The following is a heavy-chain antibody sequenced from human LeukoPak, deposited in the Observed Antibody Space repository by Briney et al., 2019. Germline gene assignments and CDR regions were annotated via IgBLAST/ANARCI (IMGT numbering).Heavy chain of an antibody. CDR3: ARGNLGVGATLGLLGYFDY. D-gene: IGHD1-26*01. CDR1: GFTFSSYS. Sequence: PGGSLRLSCAASGFTFSSYSRNWVRQAPGKGREGVLSISSSSSYIYYADSVKGRFTIARDNGKNSMYLQMNSLRAEDTAVYYCARGNLGVGATLGLLGYFDYWGQGTLVTVSS. V-gene: IGHV3-21*01. J-gene: IGHJ4*02. CDR2: ISSSSSYI.